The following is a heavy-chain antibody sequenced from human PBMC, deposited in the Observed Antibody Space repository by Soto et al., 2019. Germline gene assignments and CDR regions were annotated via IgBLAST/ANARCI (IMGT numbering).Heavy chain of an antibody. V-gene: IGHV3-30-3*01. J-gene: IGHJ6*02. CDR3: ARDHFESYYYGMDV. CDR1: GFTFSSYA. CDR2: ISYDGSNK. Sequence: GGSLRLSCAASGFTFSSYAMHWVRQAPGKGLEWVAVISYDGSNKYYADSVKGRFTISRDNSKNTLYLQMNSLRAEDTAVYYCARDHFESYYYGMDVWGQGPTVTVSS.